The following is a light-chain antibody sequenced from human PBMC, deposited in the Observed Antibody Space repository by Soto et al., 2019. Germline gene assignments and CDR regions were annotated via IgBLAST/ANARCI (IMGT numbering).Light chain of an antibody. J-gene: IGKJ4*02. CDR3: QQYNHWPRT. Sequence: DIQMTQSPSTLPASVGDRVTITCRASQSISNWLAWYQQKPGTAPKVLIYHASNLQSGVPSRFSGSGSGTEFTLTISSLQSEDFAVYYCQQYNHWPRTFGRGTKVEIK. CDR1: QSISNW. CDR2: HAS. V-gene: IGKV1-5*01.